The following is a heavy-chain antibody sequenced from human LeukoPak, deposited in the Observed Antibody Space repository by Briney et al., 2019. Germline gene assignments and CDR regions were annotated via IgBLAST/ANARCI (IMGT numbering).Heavy chain of an antibody. CDR1: GFTFSSYA. CDR2: LSGSGGST. V-gene: IGHV3-23*01. Sequence: GGSLRLSCAASGFTFSSYAMSWVRHAPGTGLEWVSALSGSGGSTYYADSVKGRFTISRDNSKNTLYLQMNSLRDEDTAVYYGAKATCEDDYYGSGSYYLYWGQGTLVTVSS. D-gene: IGHD3-10*01. CDR3: AKATCEDDYYGSGSYYLY. J-gene: IGHJ4*02.